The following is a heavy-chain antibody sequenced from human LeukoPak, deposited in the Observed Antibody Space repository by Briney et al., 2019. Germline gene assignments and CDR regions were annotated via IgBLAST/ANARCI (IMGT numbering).Heavy chain of an antibody. CDR3: ARDGGRIAAAAPSGIPYYYYYYYMDV. CDR1: GFTFSSYG. V-gene: IGHV3-30*02. Sequence: GGSLRLSCAASGFTFSSYGMHWVRQAPGKGLEWVAFIRYDGSNKYYVDSVKGRFTISRDNSKNTLYLQMNSLRAEDTAVYYCARDGGRIAAAAPSGIPYYYYYYYMDVWGKGTTVTVSS. J-gene: IGHJ6*03. CDR2: IRYDGSNK. D-gene: IGHD6-13*01.